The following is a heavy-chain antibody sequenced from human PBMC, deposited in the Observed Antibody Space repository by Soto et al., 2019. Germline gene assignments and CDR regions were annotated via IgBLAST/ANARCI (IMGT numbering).Heavy chain of an antibody. D-gene: IGHD2-21*02. CDR3: ASVGAYCGGDCYSPFDI. V-gene: IGHV1-69*06. J-gene: IGHJ3*02. Sequence: ASVKVSCKASGGTFSSYAISWVRQAPGQGLEWMGGIIPIFGTANYAQKFQGRVTITADKSTSTAYMELSSLRSEDTAVYYCASVGAYCGGDCYSPFDIWGQGTMVTVS. CDR1: GGTFSSYA. CDR2: IIPIFGTA.